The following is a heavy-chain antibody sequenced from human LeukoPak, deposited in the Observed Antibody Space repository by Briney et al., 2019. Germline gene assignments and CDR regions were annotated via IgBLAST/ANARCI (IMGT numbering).Heavy chain of an antibody. CDR2: IRYDGSNK. V-gene: IGHV3-30*02. CDR3: AKDLQDSSGYYLDDAFDI. D-gene: IGHD3-22*01. Sequence: GGSLRLSCAASGFTFSSYGMHWVRQAPGKGLEWVAFIRYDGSNKYYADSVKGRFTTSRDNSKNTLYLQMNSLRAEDTAVYYCAKDLQDSSGYYLDDAFDIWGQGTMVTVSS. CDR1: GFTFSSYG. J-gene: IGHJ3*02.